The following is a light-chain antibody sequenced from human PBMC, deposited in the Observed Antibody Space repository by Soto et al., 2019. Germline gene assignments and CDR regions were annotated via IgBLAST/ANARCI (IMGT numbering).Light chain of an antibody. CDR2: DXS. J-gene: IGKJ1*01. CDR3: QQRSKGPPT. Sequence: IVLTQSPDTLSLSPGERDTXSCRSSQSVSSYLAWYQQKXGQPPRXXXYDXSNRATGIPARLSGSGSGTDFTLTISSLEPEDFAGYYCQQRSKGPPTFGQGTKVDIK. V-gene: IGKV3-11*01. CDR1: QSVSSY.